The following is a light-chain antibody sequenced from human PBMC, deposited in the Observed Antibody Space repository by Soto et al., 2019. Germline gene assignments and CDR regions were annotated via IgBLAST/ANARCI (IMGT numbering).Light chain of an antibody. CDR3: QQSYSTPWT. J-gene: IGKJ1*01. CDR2: AAF. Sequence: DIQMTQSPSSLSASVGDRVTITCRASQSISSYLNWYQQKPGKAPKLLIYAAFSLQRGVPSRFSGSGSGTDFTLTISSLQTEDFATYSCQQSYSTPWTFGQGTKVEIK. CDR1: QSISSY. V-gene: IGKV1-39*01.